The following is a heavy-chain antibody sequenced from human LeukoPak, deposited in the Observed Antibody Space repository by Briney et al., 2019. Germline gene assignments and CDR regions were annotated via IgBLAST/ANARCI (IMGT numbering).Heavy chain of an antibody. V-gene: IGHV4-59*01. Sequence: SETLSLTCIVSCGSISNYYWSWFRQPPGKGLEWIGYIFFSGAANHNPSLQSRVIISIDTSNKFSLKLASLTAAHTAVYFCARKQAISGGFDSWGQGTPVTVSS. CDR1: CGSISNYY. D-gene: IGHD2-8*02. J-gene: IGHJ4*02. CDR3: ARKQAISGGFDS. CDR2: IFFSGAA.